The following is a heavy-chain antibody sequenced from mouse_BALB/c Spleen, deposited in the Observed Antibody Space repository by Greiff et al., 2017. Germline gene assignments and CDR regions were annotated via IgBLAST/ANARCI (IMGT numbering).Heavy chain of an antibody. V-gene: IGHV1S135*01. J-gene: IGHJ2*01. CDR1: GYSFTSYY. CDR3: ARSGEGGYDGMDY. Sequence: VQLQQSGPELMKPGASVKISCKASGYSFTSYYMHWVKQSHGKSLEWIGYIDPFNGGTSYNQKFKGKATLTVDKSSSTAYMHLSSLTSEDSAVYYCARSGEGGYDGMDYWGQGTTVTVSS. D-gene: IGHD2-2*01. CDR2: IDPFNGGT.